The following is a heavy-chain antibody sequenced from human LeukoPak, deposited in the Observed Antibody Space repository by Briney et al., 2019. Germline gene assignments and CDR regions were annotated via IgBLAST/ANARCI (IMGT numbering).Heavy chain of an antibody. CDR1: GGSISSGDYY. Sequence: SETLSLTCTVSGGSISSGDYYWSWLRQPPGKGLEWIGYIYYSGSTYYNPSLKSRVTISVDTSKNQFSLKLSSVTAADTAVYYCARATVDFWSGPGRLRERIQYYFVYWGQGTLVTVSS. CDR2: IYYSGST. V-gene: IGHV4-30-4*01. J-gene: IGHJ4*02. D-gene: IGHD3-3*01. CDR3: ARATVDFWSGPGRLRERIQYYFVY.